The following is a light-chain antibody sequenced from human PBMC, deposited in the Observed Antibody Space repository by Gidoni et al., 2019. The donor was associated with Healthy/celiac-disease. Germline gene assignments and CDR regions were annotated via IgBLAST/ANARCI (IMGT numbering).Light chain of an antibody. J-gene: IGKJ4*01. CDR2: ASS. V-gene: IGKV1-27*01. Sequence: DIQIPQPPSSLPASVGDRFTITCRASQAISNYLAWYQQKPGKAPKLLIYASSILQSGVPSRFSSSGSRADSTITISSLQHEDVATYYCQKYNSAPLTFGAGTKVEIK. CDR3: QKYNSAPLT. CDR1: QAISNY.